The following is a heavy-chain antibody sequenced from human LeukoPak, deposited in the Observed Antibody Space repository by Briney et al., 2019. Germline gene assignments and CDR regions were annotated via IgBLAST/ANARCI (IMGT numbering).Heavy chain of an antibody. CDR1: GFTFSSFC. V-gene: IGHV3-33*01. J-gene: IGHJ4*02. CDR3: ARGDPIYDFWSGGDY. Sequence: SLRLSCVLSGFTFSSFCIQWARQPPEKVMDWVAFIFYDGSNKYYADSVKGRFTISRDNSKNTVSLQMDSLRAEDTAVYYCARGDPIYDFWSGGDYWGQGSLVTVSS. CDR2: IFYDGSNK. D-gene: IGHD3-3*01.